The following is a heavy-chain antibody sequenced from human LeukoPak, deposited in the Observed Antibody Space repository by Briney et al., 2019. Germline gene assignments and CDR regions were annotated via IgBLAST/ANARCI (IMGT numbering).Heavy chain of an antibody. V-gene: IGHV3-7*01. Sequence: GGSLRLSCAGSGFTFSSYWMSWVRQAPGKGLEWVANIKQDGSEKYYVDSVKGRFTISRDNAKNSLYLQMNSLRAEDTAVYYCARGLLQYVDWLLPSFDYWGQGTLVTVSS. D-gene: IGHD3-9*01. CDR2: IKQDGSEK. CDR3: ARGLLQYVDWLLPSFDY. CDR1: GFTFSSYW. J-gene: IGHJ4*02.